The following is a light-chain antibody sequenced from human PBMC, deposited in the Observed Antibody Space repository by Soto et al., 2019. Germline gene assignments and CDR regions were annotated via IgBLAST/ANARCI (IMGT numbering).Light chain of an antibody. CDR2: AAS. V-gene: IGKV1-39*01. CDR3: QQSYSTPPFI. Sequence: DIQMTQSPSSLSASVGDRVTITCRASQSISSYLNWYQQKPGKAPKLLIYAASSLQSGVPSRFTGSGSGTDFTLTISSLQPEDFATYNCQQSYSTPPFIFGQGTMLEIK. J-gene: IGKJ2*01. CDR1: QSISSY.